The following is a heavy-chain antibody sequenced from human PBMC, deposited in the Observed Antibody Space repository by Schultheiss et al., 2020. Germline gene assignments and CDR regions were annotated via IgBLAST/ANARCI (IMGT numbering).Heavy chain of an antibody. CDR1: GGSFSGYY. D-gene: IGHD2-2*01. CDR3: ARGLIVVVPAAMIH. Sequence: SETLSLTCAVYGGSFSGYYWSWIRQPPGKGLEWIGEINHSGSTNYNPSLKSRVTISVDTSKNQFSLKLSSVTAADTAVYYCARGLIVVVPAAMIHWGQGTTVNGYS. CDR2: INHSGST. V-gene: IGHV4-34*01. J-gene: IGHJ6*02.